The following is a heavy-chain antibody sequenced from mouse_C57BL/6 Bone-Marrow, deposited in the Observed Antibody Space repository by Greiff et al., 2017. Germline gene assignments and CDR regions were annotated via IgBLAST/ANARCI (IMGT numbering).Heavy chain of an antibody. Sequence: QVHVKQPGAELVKPGASVKLSCKASGYTFTSYWMHWVKQRPGQGLEWIGMIHPNSGSTNYNEKFKSKATLTVDKSSSTAYMQLSSLTSEDSAVYYCAKELPHYYGSSGYFDVWGTGTTVTVSS. CDR3: AKELPHYYGSSGYFDV. D-gene: IGHD1-1*01. J-gene: IGHJ1*03. CDR1: GYTFTSYW. CDR2: IHPNSGST. V-gene: IGHV1-64*01.